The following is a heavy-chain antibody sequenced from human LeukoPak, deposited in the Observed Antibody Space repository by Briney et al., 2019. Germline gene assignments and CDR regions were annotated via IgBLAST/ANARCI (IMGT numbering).Heavy chain of an antibody. J-gene: IGHJ4*02. Sequence: GSLRLSCAASGFTFSSYWMHWVRQAPGKGLVWVSRINSDGSSTSYADSVKGRFTISRDNAKNTLYLQMNSLRAEDTAVYYCARGAGIVVVVAANQVDYWGQGTLVTVSS. D-gene: IGHD2-15*01. V-gene: IGHV3-74*01. CDR2: INSDGSST. CDR1: GFTFSSYW. CDR3: ARGAGIVVVVAANQVDY.